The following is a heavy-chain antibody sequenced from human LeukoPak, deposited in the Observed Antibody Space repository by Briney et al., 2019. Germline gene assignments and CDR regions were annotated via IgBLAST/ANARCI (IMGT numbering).Heavy chain of an antibody. CDR3: ARAAGYSNSWYSGGYWYFDL. CDR1: GGSFSGYY. J-gene: IGHJ2*01. D-gene: IGHD6-13*01. CDR2: INHSGST. Sequence: PSGTLSLTCAVYGGSFSGYYWSWIRQPPGKGLEWIGEINHSGSTNYNPSLKSRVTISVDTSKNQFSLKLSSVTAADTAVYYCARAAGYSNSWYSGGYWYFDLWGRGTLVTVSS. V-gene: IGHV4-34*01.